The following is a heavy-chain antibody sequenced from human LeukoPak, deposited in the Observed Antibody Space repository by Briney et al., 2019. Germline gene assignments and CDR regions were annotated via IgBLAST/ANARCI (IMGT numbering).Heavy chain of an antibody. Sequence: GGSPRLSCEASGFTLSTYWMNWVRQVPGKGLDWVANINPDGSGKRYVDSVKGRFTIARDNADSSLSLQMNSLRAEDTAVYYCAREHYGDYYGMDVWGQGTTVTVSS. CDR1: GFTLSTYW. V-gene: IGHV3-7*01. CDR2: INPDGSGK. CDR3: AREHYGDYYGMDV. D-gene: IGHD4-17*01. J-gene: IGHJ6*02.